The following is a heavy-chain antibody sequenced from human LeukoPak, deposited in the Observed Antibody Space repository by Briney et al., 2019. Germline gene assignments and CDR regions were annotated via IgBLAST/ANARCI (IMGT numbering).Heavy chain of an antibody. V-gene: IGHV3-66*02. J-gene: IGHJ3*01. D-gene: IGHD3-10*01. CDR2: IHSGGTA. Sequence: GGSLRLSCAASGFTVSGHYMSWVRQAPGKGLEWVSVIHSGGTAYYADSVKGRFTISRDNSKNTLFLQLNSLRPEDTALYYCAGGGLGGEALEVWGQGTMVTVSS. CDR3: AGGGLGGEALEV. CDR1: GFTVSGHY.